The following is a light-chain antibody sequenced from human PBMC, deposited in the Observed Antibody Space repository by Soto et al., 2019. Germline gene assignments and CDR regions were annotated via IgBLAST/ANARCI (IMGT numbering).Light chain of an antibody. V-gene: IGLV1-40*01. Sequence: QSVLTQPPSVSGAPGQRGTISCTGSSSNIGAGYDVHWYQQLPGTAPKLLIYGNSNRPSGVPDRFSGSKSGTSASLAITGLQAEDAADYYCQSYDSSLSGSVFGGGTKLTVL. CDR3: QSYDSSLSGSV. CDR1: SSNIGAGYD. CDR2: GNS. J-gene: IGLJ3*02.